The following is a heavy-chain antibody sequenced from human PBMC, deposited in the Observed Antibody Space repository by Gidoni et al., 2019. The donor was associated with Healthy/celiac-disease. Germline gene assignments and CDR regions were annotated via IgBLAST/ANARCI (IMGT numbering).Heavy chain of an antibody. J-gene: IGHJ4*02. D-gene: IGHD1-26*01. CDR3: AKKYERGSYPGGSAFDY. CDR2: ISGSGGST. Sequence: EVQLVVSGGGLVQPGGSLRLSCAASGFTFSSYPMSWVRQAPGKGLAWVSAISGSGGSTYYADSVKGRFTISRDNAKNTLYLQMNSLGAEDTAVYYCAKKYERGSYPGGSAFDYWGQGTLVTVSS. V-gene: IGHV3-23*04. CDR1: GFTFSSYP.